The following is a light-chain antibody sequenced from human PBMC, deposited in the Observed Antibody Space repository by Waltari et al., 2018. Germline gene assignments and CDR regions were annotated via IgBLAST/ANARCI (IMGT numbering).Light chain of an antibody. CDR2: EVN. J-gene: IGLJ2*01. V-gene: IGLV2-23*02. CDR3: CSYAGSTTWL. CDR1: NSDVGHYNL. Sequence: QSALTQPASVSGSPGQSITISCTGSNSDVGHYNLVSWYQQHPGKAPKLLLYEVNQLPSGVSSRFSGSKSGITASLTISGLQAEDEADFYCCSYAGSTTWLFGGGTRLTVL.